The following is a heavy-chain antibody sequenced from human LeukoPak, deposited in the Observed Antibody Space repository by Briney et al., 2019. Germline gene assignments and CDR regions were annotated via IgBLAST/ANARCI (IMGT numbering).Heavy chain of an antibody. V-gene: IGHV4-59*01. CDR3: ARGELGYFDY. D-gene: IGHD3-16*01. CDR1: GGSISSYY. J-gene: IGHJ4*02. Sequence: KSSETLSLTCTASGGSISSYYCNWIRQPPGKGLEWIGYIYYSGNTNYNPSLKSRLTISLDTSKNQFSLKMSSVTAADTAVYYCARGELGYFDYWGQGTLVTVSS. CDR2: IYYSGNT.